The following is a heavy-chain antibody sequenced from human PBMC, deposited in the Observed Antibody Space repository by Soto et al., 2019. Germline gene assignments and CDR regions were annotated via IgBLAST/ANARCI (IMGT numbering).Heavy chain of an antibody. Sequence: TLSLTCTISGDSISSYYWSWIRQPPGKGPEWIGYIFYSGTTNYNPSLKSRLSISIDTSNNQISLRLSSLTAADRAVYFCTSGYSTNWNINWLDPWGQGTVVTV. CDR1: GDSISSYY. V-gene: IGHV4-59*01. D-gene: IGHD1-1*01. J-gene: IGHJ5*02. CDR3: TSGYSTNWNINWLDP. CDR2: IFYSGTT.